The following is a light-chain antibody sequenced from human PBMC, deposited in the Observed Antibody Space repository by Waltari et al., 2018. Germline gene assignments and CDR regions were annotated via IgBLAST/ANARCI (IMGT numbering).Light chain of an antibody. CDR3: QQYNNWPRT. V-gene: IGKV3-15*01. Sequence: EIVMTQSPATLSVSPGERATLSCRASQRINSNLAWYQQKPGQAPRLLIYVASTRATGIPARFAGTGSGTEFTLTISSLQSEDFAVYYCQQYNNWPRTFGQGTKVEIK. CDR1: QRINSN. CDR2: VAS. J-gene: IGKJ1*01.